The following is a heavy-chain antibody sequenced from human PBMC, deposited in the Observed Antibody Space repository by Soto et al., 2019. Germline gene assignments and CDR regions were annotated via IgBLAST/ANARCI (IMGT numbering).Heavy chain of an antibody. CDR1: GFTFSSYG. J-gene: IGHJ6*02. D-gene: IGHD6-13*01. Sequence: QVPLVESGGGVVQPGRSLRLSCAASGFTFSSYGMHWVRQAPGKGLEWVEVISYDGSNKYYADSVKGRFTISRDNSKNTLYLQRNTERAEGTAVYYWAKGEYSRSWYQDYYYYGMYVWGQGNTVTVA. CDR2: ISYDGSNK. V-gene: IGHV3-30*18. CDR3: AKGEYSRSWYQDYYYYGMYV.